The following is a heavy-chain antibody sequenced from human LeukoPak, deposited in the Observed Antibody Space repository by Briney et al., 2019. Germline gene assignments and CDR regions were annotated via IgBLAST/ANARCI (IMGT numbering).Heavy chain of an antibody. V-gene: IGHV3-21*01. CDR1: GFTFSSYS. J-gene: IGHJ1*01. Sequence: GGSLRLSCAASGFTFSSYSMNWVRQAPGKGLEWVSSISSSSSYIYYADSVKGRFTISRDNSKNTLYLQMNSLSAEDTAVYYCASTVSGFGELNNWGQGTLVTVSS. CDR2: ISSSSSYI. CDR3: ASTVSGFGELNN. D-gene: IGHD3-10*01.